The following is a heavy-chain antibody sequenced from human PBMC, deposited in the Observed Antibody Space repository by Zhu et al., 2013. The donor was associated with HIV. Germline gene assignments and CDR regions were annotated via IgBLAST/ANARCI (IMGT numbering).Heavy chain of an antibody. Sequence: QVQLVQSGAEVKKPGSSVKVSCKASGGTFSSYAISWVRQAPGQGLEWMGGIIPIFGTANYAQKFQGRVTITADESTSTAYMELSSLRSEDTAVYYCAREGGIVGATTSREFDYWGQGTLVTVSS. CDR3: AREGGIVGATTSREFDY. CDR2: IIPIFGTA. V-gene: IGHV1-69*01. CDR1: GGTFSSYA. D-gene: IGHD1-26*01. J-gene: IGHJ4*02.